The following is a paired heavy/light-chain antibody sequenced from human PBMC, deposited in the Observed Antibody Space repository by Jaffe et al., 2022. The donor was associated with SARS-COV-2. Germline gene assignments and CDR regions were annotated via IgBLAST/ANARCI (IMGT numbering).Light chain of an antibody. CDR1: QSILYSSNNKNC. V-gene: IGKV4-1*01. CDR2: WAS. CDR3: QQYYSTPAT. Sequence: DIVMTQSPDSLAVSLGERATINCKSSQSILYSSNNKNCLAWYQQKPGQPPKLLIYWASTRESGVPDRFSGSGSGTDFTLTISSLQAEDVAIFYCQQYYSTPATFGQGTKLEIK. J-gene: IGKJ2*01.
Heavy chain of an antibody. CDR3: AKGYSSGWLNWFDP. Sequence: EVQLLESGGGLVQPGGSLRLSCVASGFNFGSCAMSWVRQAPGKGLEWVSGISGSGSTTYYADSVKGRFTISRDNSKNTLYVQMSSLRAEDTALYYCAKGYSSGWLNWFDPWGQGTLVTVSS. J-gene: IGHJ5*02. D-gene: IGHD6-19*01. V-gene: IGHV3-23*01. CDR1: GFNFGSCA. CDR2: ISGSGSTT.